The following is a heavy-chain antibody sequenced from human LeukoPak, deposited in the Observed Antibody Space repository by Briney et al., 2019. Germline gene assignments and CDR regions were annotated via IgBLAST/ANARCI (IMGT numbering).Heavy chain of an antibody. J-gene: IGHJ5*01. V-gene: IGHV3-21*01. CDR3: AREGGYCYGGSCRWFDS. CDR1: GFTFSSYS. D-gene: IGHD2-15*01. Sequence: GGSLRVSXAASGFTFSSYSMNWVRQAPGKGLEWVSSINTRSYIYYADSVNGRFTISRDDAKNSLYLQMNSLTAEDTAVYYCAREGGYCYGGSCRWFDSWGQGTLVTVSS. CDR2: INTRSYI.